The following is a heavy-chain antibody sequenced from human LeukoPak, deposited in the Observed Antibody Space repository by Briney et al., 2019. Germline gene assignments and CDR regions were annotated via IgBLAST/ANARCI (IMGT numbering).Heavy chain of an antibody. V-gene: IGHV7-4-1*02. CDR2: INTNTGNP. J-gene: IGHJ4*02. D-gene: IGHD6-13*01. Sequence: ASVTVSCKASGYTFTSYAMNWVRQAPGQGREWMGWINTNTGNPTYAQGFTGRFVFSLDTSVSTAYLQISSLKAEDTAVYYCARDRHGPPSSWLHTFDYWGQGTLVTVSS. CDR1: GYTFTSYA. CDR3: ARDRHGPPSSWLHTFDY.